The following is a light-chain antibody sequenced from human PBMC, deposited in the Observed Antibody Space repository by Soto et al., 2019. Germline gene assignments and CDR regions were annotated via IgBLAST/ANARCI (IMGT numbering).Light chain of an antibody. J-gene: IGKJ4*01. CDR1: QSVGRNY. V-gene: IGKV3-20*01. CDR2: GAS. CDR3: QQYATSPLT. Sequence: EIVLTQSPGTLSVSPGERATLSCRASQSVGRNYLAWYQQKPGQAPRLLIDGASSRATGIPDRFSGSGSGTDFTLTISRLEPEDVAVYYCQQYATSPLTFGGGTKVETK.